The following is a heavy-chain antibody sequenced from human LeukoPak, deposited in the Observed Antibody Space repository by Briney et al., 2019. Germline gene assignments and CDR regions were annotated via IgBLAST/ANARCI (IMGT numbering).Heavy chain of an antibody. D-gene: IGHD4-17*01. V-gene: IGHV2-26*01. CDR3: TRTSGADYGEYFGPPYYMDV. CDR2: IFSNGEI. Sequence: SGPTLVNPTETLTLTCTVSGFSLSNARMGVNWSRHPPGKALGWLAPIFSNGEISYSTSLRSRLTISRDTSRRQVVLNMTNMDPGDTATYFCTRTSGADYGEYFGPPYYMDVWGKGTTVTVSS. CDR1: GFSLSNARMG. J-gene: IGHJ6*03.